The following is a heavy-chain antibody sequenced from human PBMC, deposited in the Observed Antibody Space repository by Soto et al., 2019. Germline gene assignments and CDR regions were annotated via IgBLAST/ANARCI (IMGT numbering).Heavy chain of an antibody. CDR2: ISYDGSNQ. CDR3: AKRRQLGDYCYYGMDV. Sequence: QVHLVESGGGVVQPGKSLRLSCAASGFTFSSYGMHWVRQAPGMRLEWVAIISYDGSNQYYADSVKGRFTISRHNSKNTLYLQMNSLRAEDTAVYYCAKRRQLGDYCYYGMDVWGQGTTVTVSS. D-gene: IGHD3-10*01. V-gene: IGHV3-30*18. J-gene: IGHJ6*02. CDR1: GFTFSSYG.